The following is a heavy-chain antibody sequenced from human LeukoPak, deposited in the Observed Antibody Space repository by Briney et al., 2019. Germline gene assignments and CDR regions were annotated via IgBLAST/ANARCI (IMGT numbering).Heavy chain of an antibody. Sequence: GGSLTLSCAASGFTFSSYWMSWVRQAPGKGQGWVANIKQDGSEKYYVDSVKGRFTISRDNAKNSLYLQMNSLRAEDTAVYYCAREHHGDYPNDYWGQGTLVTVSS. J-gene: IGHJ4*02. V-gene: IGHV3-7*01. CDR3: AREHHGDYPNDY. CDR2: IKQDGSEK. CDR1: GFTFSSYW. D-gene: IGHD4-17*01.